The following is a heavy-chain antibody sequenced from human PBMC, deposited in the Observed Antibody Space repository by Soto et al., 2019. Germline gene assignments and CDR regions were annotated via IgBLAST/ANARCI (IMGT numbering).Heavy chain of an antibody. D-gene: IGHD3-22*01. J-gene: IGHJ6*02. V-gene: IGHV3-48*03. Sequence: GESLKISCAASGFTFSGYEMNWVRQAPGKGLEWVSYISGSGSTIYYADSVKGRFTISRDNAKDSLYLQMNSLRAEDTAVYYCAREVVVFGVIIPTPMDVWGQGTTVTVS. CDR1: GFTFSGYE. CDR2: ISGSGSTI. CDR3: AREVVVFGVIIPTPMDV.